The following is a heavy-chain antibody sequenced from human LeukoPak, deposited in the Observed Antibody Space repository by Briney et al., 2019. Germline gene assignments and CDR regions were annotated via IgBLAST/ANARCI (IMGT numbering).Heavy chain of an antibody. CDR3: ADGGDWKTRYFDH. D-gene: IGHD1-1*01. CDR2: LSGSGGTT. CDR1: GFTFSYYA. V-gene: IGHV3-23*01. J-gene: IGHJ4*02. Sequence: GGSLRLSCAASGFTFSYYAMSWVRQAPGKRLEWVASLSGSGGTTYYADSVRGRFTISRDKATNTLYLQMNGLRAEDTAVYYCADGGDWKTRYFDHWGRGTLVTVSS.